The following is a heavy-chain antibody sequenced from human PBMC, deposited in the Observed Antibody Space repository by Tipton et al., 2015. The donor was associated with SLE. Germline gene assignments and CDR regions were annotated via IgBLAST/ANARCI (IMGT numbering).Heavy chain of an antibody. CDR3: ARLWYSSSY. Sequence: TLSLTCTVSGGSISSRTYYWGWIRQPPGKGLEWIGNIYYSGSTYYNPSLKSRVTISVDTSKNQFSLKLSSVTAADTTVYYCARLWYSSSYWGQGTLVTVSS. V-gene: IGHV4-39*01. CDR2: IYYSGST. CDR1: GGSISSRTYY. D-gene: IGHD6-13*01. J-gene: IGHJ4*02.